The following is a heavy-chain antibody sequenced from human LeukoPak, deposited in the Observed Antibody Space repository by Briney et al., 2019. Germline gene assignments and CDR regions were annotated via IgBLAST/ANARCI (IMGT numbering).Heavy chain of an antibody. J-gene: IGHJ4*02. V-gene: IGHV4-59*01. Sequence: PSETLSLTCTVSGGSISSYYWSWIRQPPGKGLEWIGYIYYSGSTNYNPSLKSRVTISVDTSKNQFSLKLSSVTAADTAVYYCARVYRSYGSHYFDYWGQGTLVTVSS. CDR2: IYYSGST. CDR1: GGSISSYY. CDR3: ARVYRSYGSHYFDY. D-gene: IGHD5-18*01.